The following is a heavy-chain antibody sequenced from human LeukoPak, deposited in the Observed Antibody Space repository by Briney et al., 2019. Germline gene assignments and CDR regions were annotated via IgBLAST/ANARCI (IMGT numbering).Heavy chain of an antibody. Sequence: GGSLRLSCGASGFTFSSYGMSWVRQAPGKGLEWVSGISGSGGSTYYTDSVKGRFTISRDNSKNTLYLQMNSLRAEDTAVYYCARGVVTTYFDYWGQGTLVTVSS. V-gene: IGHV3-23*01. CDR3: ARGVVTTYFDY. CDR1: GFTFSSYG. CDR2: ISGSGGST. J-gene: IGHJ4*02. D-gene: IGHD2-21*02.